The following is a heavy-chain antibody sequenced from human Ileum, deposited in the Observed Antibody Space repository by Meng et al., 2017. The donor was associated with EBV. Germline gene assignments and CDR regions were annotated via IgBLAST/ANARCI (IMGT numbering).Heavy chain of an antibody. D-gene: IGHD1-26*01. Sequence: RLHASVHGRVNPSATLSVTCTFSGGCDCSAQSVWAWIRELPGKGLEWLGYMSYSGSTNYRRPIESRVTISVDKSKTQFSVKLSYVTAEDTAVYYCAGDPHSGSPHWGQGTLVTVSS. CDR1: GGCDCSAQSV. V-gene: IGHV4-61*01. CDR3: AGDPHSGSPH. CDR2: MSYSGST. J-gene: IGHJ4*02.